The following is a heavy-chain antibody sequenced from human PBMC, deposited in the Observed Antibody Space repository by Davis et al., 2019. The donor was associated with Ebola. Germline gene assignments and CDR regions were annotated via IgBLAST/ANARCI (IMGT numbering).Heavy chain of an antibody. J-gene: IGHJ4*02. D-gene: IGHD6-13*01. V-gene: IGHV1-3*01. CDR2: INAGNGNT. Sequence: ASVKVSCKASGNTISTYTIDWVRQAPGQRLEWMGWINAGNGNTKYSQKFQGRVTITRDTSASTAYMELRSLRSEDTAVYYCARDIAATGTTDYWGQGTLVTVSS. CDR3: ARDIAATGTTDY. CDR1: GNTISTYT.